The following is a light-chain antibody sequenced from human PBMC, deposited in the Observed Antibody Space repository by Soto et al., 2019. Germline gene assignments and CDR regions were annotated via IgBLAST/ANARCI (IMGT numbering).Light chain of an antibody. CDR2: EVS. Sequence: SALTQPASVSGSPGQSITISCTGTSSDVGSYNLVSWYQQHPGKAPKLMIYEVSKRPSGVSNRFSGSKSGNTASLTISGLQAEDEADYYCCSSAGSSTSVFGTGPKVTV. J-gene: IGLJ1*01. V-gene: IGLV2-23*02. CDR1: SSDVGSYNL. CDR3: CSSAGSSTSV.